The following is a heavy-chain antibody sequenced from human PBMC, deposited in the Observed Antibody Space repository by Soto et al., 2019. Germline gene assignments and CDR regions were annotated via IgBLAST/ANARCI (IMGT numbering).Heavy chain of an antibody. V-gene: IGHV4-61*01. CDR1: GGPVSSGSYY. J-gene: IGHJ6*02. D-gene: IGHD6-13*01. CDR2: IYYSGST. Sequence: PSETLSLTCTVSGGPVSSGSYYWSWIRQPPGKGLEWIGYIYYSGSTNYNPSLKSRVTISVDTSKNQFSLKLSSVTAADTAVYYCARGSSSWRRYGMDVWGQGTTVTVSS. CDR3: ARGSSSWRRYGMDV.